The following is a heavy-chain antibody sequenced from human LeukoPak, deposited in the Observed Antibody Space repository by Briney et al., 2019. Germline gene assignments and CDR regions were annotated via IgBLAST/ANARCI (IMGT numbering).Heavy chain of an antibody. D-gene: IGHD4-17*01. J-gene: IGHJ4*02. CDR3: AKGETVTTTSFDY. CDR1: GFTVSSNY. V-gene: IGHV3-23*01. CDR2: ISGSGGST. Sequence: GGFLRLSCAASGFTVSSNYMSWVRQAPGKGLEWVSAISGSGGSTYYADSVKGRFTISRDNSKNTLYLQVNSLRAEDTAVYYCAKGETVTTTSFDYWGQGTLVTVSS.